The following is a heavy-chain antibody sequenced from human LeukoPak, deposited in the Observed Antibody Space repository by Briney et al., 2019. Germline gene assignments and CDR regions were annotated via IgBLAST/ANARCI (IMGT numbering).Heavy chain of an antibody. J-gene: IGHJ4*02. Sequence: GGSLRLSCAASGFTFSRYDMSWVCQAPGKGLEWVSAITDSGGSTYYADSVRGRFTISRDDSKNTLYLLMNSLRAEDTAVYYCAKEDTLTTVYFDYWGQGTPVTVSS. V-gene: IGHV3-23*01. D-gene: IGHD4-17*01. CDR1: GFTFSRYD. CDR2: ITDSGGST. CDR3: AKEDTLTTVYFDY.